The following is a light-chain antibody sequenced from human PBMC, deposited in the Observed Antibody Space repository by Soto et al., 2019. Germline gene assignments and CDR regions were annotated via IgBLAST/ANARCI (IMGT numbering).Light chain of an antibody. CDR2: AAS. J-gene: IGKJ1*01. CDR1: QGISNY. V-gene: IGKV1-27*01. Sequence: DIQMTQSPSSLSASVGDRVTITCRATQGISNYFAWYQQKPGKVPKLLIYAASTLQSGVPSRFSGSGSGTDFTLTISSLQPEDVATYYCQKYDSALGTFGQGTKVEIK. CDR3: QKYDSALGT.